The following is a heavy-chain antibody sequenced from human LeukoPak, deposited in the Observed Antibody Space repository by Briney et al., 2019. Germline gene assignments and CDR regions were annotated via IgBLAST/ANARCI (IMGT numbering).Heavy chain of an antibody. V-gene: IGHV3-30*02. CDR2: IRHDESVK. CDR1: GFVFSKHG. D-gene: IGHD4-17*01. Sequence: PGGSLRLSCAASGFVFSKHGMHWVRQAPGKGLEWVAFIRHDESVKHYAESVKGRFTISRDNFKKTLSLQMNSLRPDDTALYYCARFSYGDYVAWGQGTLVTVSS. J-gene: IGHJ5*02. CDR3: ARFSYGDYVA.